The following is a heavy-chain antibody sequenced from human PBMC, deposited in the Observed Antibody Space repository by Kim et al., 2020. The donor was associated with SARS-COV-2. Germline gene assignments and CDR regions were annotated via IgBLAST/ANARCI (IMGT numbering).Heavy chain of an antibody. J-gene: IGHJ4*02. CDR2: IDGSDGTT. CDR1: GFTFTGHA. CDR3: MKGGWGWIWDH. Sequence: GGSLRLSCTTSGFTFTGHAMSWVRQAPGKGLEWVSSIDGSDGTTYYVDSVRGRFTISRDDSKNTLYLQMSALRGDDTDVYYCMKGGWGWIWDHWGQGTLVTVSS. V-gene: IGHV3-23*01. D-gene: IGHD2-21*01.